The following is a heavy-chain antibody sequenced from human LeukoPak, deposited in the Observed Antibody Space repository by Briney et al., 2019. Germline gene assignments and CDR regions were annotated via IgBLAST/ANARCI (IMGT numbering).Heavy chain of an antibody. CDR3: ARAPRRIGYNYAFDI. J-gene: IGHJ3*02. D-gene: IGHD5-24*01. CDR1: GYTFTSYG. V-gene: IGHV1-18*01. Sequence: GASVKVSCKASGYTFTSYGISWVRQAPGQGLEWMGWISAYNCNTNYAQKLEGRVTITTDTSTRKAYMEQRSMRSDDTAVYYCARAPRRIGYNYAFDIWGQGTMVTVSS. CDR2: ISAYNCNT.